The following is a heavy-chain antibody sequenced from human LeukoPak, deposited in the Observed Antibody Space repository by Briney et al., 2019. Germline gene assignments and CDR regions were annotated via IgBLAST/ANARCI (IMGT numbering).Heavy chain of an antibody. CDR3: FSGYDRSYDYFGKDV. Sequence: SETLSLTCTVSGGSTSSTSHYWGWIRQPPGQGLEWIGTIFYGGNTNYNPALKSRVTISVDTSENQVSLMVSSVTATDTAGYYRFSGYDRSYDYFGKDVWGQGTAVIVSS. V-gene: IGHV4-39*01. D-gene: IGHD5-12*01. CDR2: IFYGGNT. CDR1: GGSTSSTSHY. J-gene: IGHJ6*02.